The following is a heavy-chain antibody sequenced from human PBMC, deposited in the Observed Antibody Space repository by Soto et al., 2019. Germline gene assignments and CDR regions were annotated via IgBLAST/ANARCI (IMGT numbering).Heavy chain of an antibody. D-gene: IGHD3-22*01. CDR3: AKLMNSFDRSGFSIDY. J-gene: IGHJ4*02. V-gene: IGHV3-30*18. Sequence: QAQLVESGGGVVQPGRSLRLSCAASGFTFSSYGMHWVRQAPGKGLDWVAAISYDGTNQYYADSVKGRFTISRDDSKNTMYFQVNSLRPEDTAVYYCAKLMNSFDRSGFSIDYWGQGTLVTVSS. CDR2: ISYDGTNQ. CDR1: GFTFSSYG.